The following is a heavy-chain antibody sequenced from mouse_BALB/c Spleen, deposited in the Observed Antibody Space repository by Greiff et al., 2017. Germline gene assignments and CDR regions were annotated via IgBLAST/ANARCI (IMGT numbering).Heavy chain of an antibody. V-gene: IGHV5-12-2*01. D-gene: IGHD2-3*01. CDR3: ARQGIYDGYSWFAY. CDR1: GFTFSSYT. Sequence: EVQLVESGGGLVQPGGSLKLSCAASGFTFSSYTMSWVRQTPEKRLEWVAYISNGGGSTYYPDTVKGRFTISRDNAKNTLYLQMSSLKSEDTAMYYCARQGIYDGYSWFAYWGQGTLVTVSA. CDR2: ISNGGGST. J-gene: IGHJ3*01.